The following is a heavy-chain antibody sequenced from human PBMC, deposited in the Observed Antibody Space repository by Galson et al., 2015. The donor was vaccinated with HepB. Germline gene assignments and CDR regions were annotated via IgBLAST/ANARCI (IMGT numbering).Heavy chain of an antibody. CDR1: GGSISSYY. CDR3: ARGGSSGYADWYFDF. D-gene: IGHD6-13*01. V-gene: IGHV4-59*01. CDR2: IYYSGST. J-gene: IGHJ2*01. Sequence: EPLSLTCAVSGGSISSYYWSWIRPPPGKGLGWIGYIYYSGSTNDNPSHKSRVTLSVATSKNQFTLKLSSVTAADTAVFYLARGGSSGYADWYFDFWGRGTLVTVSS.